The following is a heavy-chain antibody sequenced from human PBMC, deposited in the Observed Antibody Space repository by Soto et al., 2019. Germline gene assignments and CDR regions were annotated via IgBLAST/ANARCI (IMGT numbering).Heavy chain of an antibody. D-gene: IGHD3-10*01. CDR2: IYSGGST. J-gene: IGHJ4*02. CDR3: ARGPGGFGDFSLDY. CDR1: GGSISQYY. Sequence: QVQLQESGPGLVKPSETLSLSCGVSGGSISQYYWSWIRQPAGKGLEWIGRIYSGGSTNYNPSLESRVAMSVDTSKNMFSLKLSSATDADTAGYYCARGPGGFGDFSLDYWGQGTLVTVSS. V-gene: IGHV4-4*07.